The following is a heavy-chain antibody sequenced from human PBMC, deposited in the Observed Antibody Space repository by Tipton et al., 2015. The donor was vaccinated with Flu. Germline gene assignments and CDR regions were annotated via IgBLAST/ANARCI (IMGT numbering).Heavy chain of an antibody. J-gene: IGHJ5*02. CDR1: GAPVRGGIYS. CDR3: ARVSPGVESWFDP. V-gene: IGHV4-30-2*01. CDR2: ISHTGT. D-gene: IGHD3-3*01. Sequence: LRLSCAVSGAPVRGGIYSWNWIRQPPGKGLEWIGSISHTGTYYKPSLRTRAAISADRSKNQFSLELTSVTAADTAVYYCARVSPGVESWFDPWGQGTLVTVSS.